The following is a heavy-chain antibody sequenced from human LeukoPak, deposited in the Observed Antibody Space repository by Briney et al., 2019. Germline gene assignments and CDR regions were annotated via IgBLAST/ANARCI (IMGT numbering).Heavy chain of an antibody. J-gene: IGHJ6*02. V-gene: IGHV1-69*04. D-gene: IGHD6-13*01. CDR1: GGTFISYA. CDR3: ARDKEGSSSWYHLNGMDV. Sequence: SVKVSCKASGGTFISYAISWVRQAPGQGLEWMGRIIPILGIANYAQKFQGRVTITADESTSTAYMELSSLRSEDTAVYYCARDKEGSSSWYHLNGMDVWGQGTTVTVSS. CDR2: IIPILGIA.